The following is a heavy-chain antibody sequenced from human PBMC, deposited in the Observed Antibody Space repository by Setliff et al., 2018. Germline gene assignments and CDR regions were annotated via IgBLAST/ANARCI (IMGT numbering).Heavy chain of an antibody. CDR2: VYYSGAA. CDR1: GGSFSTYY. V-gene: IGHV4-59*01. Sequence: PSEILSLTCTVSGGSFSTYYWSWIRQAPGKGLEWIGHVYYSGAANYNPSLKSRVTVSVDTSKNQFSLRLISVTAADTAVYYCARGGTFRYFDYWGQGTPVTVSS. D-gene: IGHD5-12*01. CDR3: ARGGTFRYFDY. J-gene: IGHJ4*02.